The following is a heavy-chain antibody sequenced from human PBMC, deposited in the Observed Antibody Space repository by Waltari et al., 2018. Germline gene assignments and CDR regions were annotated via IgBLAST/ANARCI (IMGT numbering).Heavy chain of an antibody. CDR3: ARIEQPTAY. D-gene: IGHD5-18*01. Sequence: QVRLVQSGAEVTKPGASVKVSCKASGYRFTGYYIYWVRQAPGQGLEWLGRIDPSNGDTNYAQKFQDRVTMTRDTSIGTAYMEVSSLTSDDTAVYYCARIEQPTAYWGQGTLLTVSS. V-gene: IGHV1-2*06. CDR2: IDPSNGDT. CDR1: GYRFTGYY. J-gene: IGHJ4*02.